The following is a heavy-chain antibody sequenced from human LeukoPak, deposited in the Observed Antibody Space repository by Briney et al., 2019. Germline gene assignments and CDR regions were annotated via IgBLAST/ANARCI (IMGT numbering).Heavy chain of an antibody. Sequence: PGESLKISCKGSGYSFTSYWIVWVRQMPGKGLEWMGIIYPGDSDTRYSPSFQGQVTISADKSISTAYLQWCSLKASDTAMYYCARQRFRYYYDSSGYFSAFDVWGQGTMVPVSS. CDR1: GYSFTSYW. D-gene: IGHD3-22*01. CDR3: ARQRFRYYYDSSGYFSAFDV. J-gene: IGHJ3*01. CDR2: IYPGDSDT. V-gene: IGHV5-51*01.